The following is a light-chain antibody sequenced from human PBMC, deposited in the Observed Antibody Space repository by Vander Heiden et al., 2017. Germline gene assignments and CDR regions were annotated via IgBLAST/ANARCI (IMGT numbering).Light chain of an antibody. CDR1: KSNIGINN. J-gene: IGLJ3*02. Sequence: QSVLPQPPSTSGTPGQRATISCSGSKSNIGINNVNWYQQCPGTAPKLLIYSNNQRPSGVPDRFSGSKYGTSASLAISGLQSEDEADYYCTSWDDSLNGWVFGGGTKLTVL. V-gene: IGLV1-44*01. CDR3: TSWDDSLNGWV. CDR2: SNN.